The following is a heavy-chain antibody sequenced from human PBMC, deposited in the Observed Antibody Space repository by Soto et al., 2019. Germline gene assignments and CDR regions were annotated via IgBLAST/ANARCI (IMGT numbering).Heavy chain of an antibody. CDR2: IYNSVNT. Sequence: QVQLQESGPGLVKPSETLSLTCAVSGGSITHYYWAWIRQPPGQGLEWIGYIYNSVNTKYKPSLKGRVTILMDPSKSQFSLKLSSVTAADTAVYYCARVFTGVLTDMRDPGGMDVWCRGTTVTVSS. D-gene: IGHD3-9*01. V-gene: IGHV4-59*01. CDR1: GGSITHYY. CDR3: ARVFTGVLTDMRDPGGMDV. J-gene: IGHJ6*04.